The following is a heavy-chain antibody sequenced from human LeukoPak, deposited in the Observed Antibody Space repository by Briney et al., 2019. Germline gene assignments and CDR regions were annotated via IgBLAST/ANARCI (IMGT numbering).Heavy chain of an antibody. Sequence: AASVKVSCKASGYTFTNYGISWVRRAPGQGLEWMGWISPYNGNTNYAQELQGRVTMTTDTSTSTAYMELRSLRSDDTAVYYCARDRRRVVAASTFDYWGQGTLVTVSS. J-gene: IGHJ4*02. CDR1: GYTFTNYG. CDR2: ISPYNGNT. V-gene: IGHV1-18*01. CDR3: ARDRRRVVAASTFDY. D-gene: IGHD2-15*01.